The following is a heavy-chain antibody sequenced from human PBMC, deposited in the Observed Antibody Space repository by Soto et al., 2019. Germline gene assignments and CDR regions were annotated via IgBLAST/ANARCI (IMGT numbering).Heavy chain of an antibody. CDR1: GGSLSGYY. CDR3: ARGIRPDS. Sequence: QVQLQQWGAGLLKPSETLSLTCAVHGGSLSGYYWSWIRKTPGKGLEWIGEISHRGSTNYNPSLKSRVTISLDTSKNQFSLKLASVTAADTAAYYCARGIRPDSWGQGTQVTVSS. CDR2: ISHRGST. J-gene: IGHJ5*01. V-gene: IGHV4-34*02. D-gene: IGHD4-17*01.